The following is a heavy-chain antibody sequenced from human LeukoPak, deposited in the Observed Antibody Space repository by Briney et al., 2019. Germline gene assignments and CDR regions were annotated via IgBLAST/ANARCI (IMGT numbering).Heavy chain of an antibody. CDR2: IRYDGSKK. CDR3: AKIPYGDYVLDYYYYMDV. Sequence: GGSLRLSCAASGFTFRSHAMHWVRQAPGKGLEWVAFIRYDGSKKYYADSVKGRFTISRDNSKNTLYLQMNSLRAEDTAVYYCAKIPYGDYVLDYYYYMDVWGKGTTVTISS. V-gene: IGHV3-30*02. D-gene: IGHD4-17*01. J-gene: IGHJ6*03. CDR1: GFTFRSHA.